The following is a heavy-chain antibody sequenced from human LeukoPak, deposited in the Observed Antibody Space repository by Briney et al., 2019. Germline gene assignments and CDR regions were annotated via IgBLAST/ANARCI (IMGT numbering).Heavy chain of an antibody. CDR3: ARAYYDILTGYLYATDY. CDR1: GYTFTSYA. V-gene: IGHV1-3*01. CDR2: INAGNGNT. D-gene: IGHD3-9*01. Sequence: ASVKVSCKASGYTFTSYAMHWVRQAPGQRLEWMGWINAGNGNTKYSQKFQSRVTITRDTSASTAYMELSSLRSEDTAVYYCARAYYDILTGYLYATDYWGQGTLVTVSS. J-gene: IGHJ4*02.